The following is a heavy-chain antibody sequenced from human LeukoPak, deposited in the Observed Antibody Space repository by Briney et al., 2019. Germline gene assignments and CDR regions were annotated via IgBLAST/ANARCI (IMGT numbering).Heavy chain of an antibody. V-gene: IGHV4-59*01. J-gene: IGHJ5*02. D-gene: IGHD3-10*01. Sequence: KPSEPLSLTCTVSGRSISGYSWTWLRQPPGQGLEWIGYFHNSRTTSYNPSLTGRVIISVDTAMDQISLKLNSVTAADTAVYYCARGHLGLSPWGQGTLVTVSS. CDR1: GRSISGYS. CDR3: ARGHLGLSP. CDR2: FHNSRTT.